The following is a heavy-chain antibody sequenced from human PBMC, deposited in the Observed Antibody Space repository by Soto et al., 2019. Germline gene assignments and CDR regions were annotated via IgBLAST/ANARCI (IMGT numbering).Heavy chain of an antibody. CDR1: GCTFSSYS. CDR2: ISSSSSYI. Sequence: PGGSLRLSCAASGCTFSSYSMNWVRQAPGKGLEWVSSISSSSSYIYYADSVKGRLTISRDNAKISLYLQMNSLRAEDTAVYYWATVGLLEMATINFPVHGDYYSYGMEVWGPGTTVNVSS. CDR3: ATVGLLEMATINFPVHGDYYSYGMEV. D-gene: IGHD5-12*01. J-gene: IGHJ6*01. V-gene: IGHV3-21*01.